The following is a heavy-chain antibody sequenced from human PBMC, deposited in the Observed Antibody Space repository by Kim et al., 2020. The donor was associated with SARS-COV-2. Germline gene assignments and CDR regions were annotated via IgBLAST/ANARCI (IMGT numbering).Heavy chain of an antibody. V-gene: IGHV3-9*01. D-gene: IGHD3-10*01. Sequence: DSVKGRFTISRDNAKNSLYLQMNSLRVEDTALYYCAKDYYGSGRGGAFDIWGQGTMVTVSS. J-gene: IGHJ3*02. CDR3: AKDYYGSGRGGAFDI.